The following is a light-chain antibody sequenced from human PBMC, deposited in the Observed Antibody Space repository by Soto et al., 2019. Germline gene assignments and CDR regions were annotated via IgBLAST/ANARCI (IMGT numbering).Light chain of an antibody. J-gene: IGKJ4*01. Sequence: DIHMTHSPSTLSASVGDRVTTTCRASQSISSWLAWYQQKPGKAPKLLIYKASSLESGVPSRFSGSGSGTEFTLTISSLQPDDFATYYCQQYNSYSFGGGTKVDIK. CDR3: QQYNSYS. V-gene: IGKV1-5*03. CDR1: QSISSW. CDR2: KAS.